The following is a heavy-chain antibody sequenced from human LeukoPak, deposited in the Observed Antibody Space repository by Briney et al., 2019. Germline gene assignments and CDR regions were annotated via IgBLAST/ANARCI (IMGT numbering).Heavy chain of an antibody. CDR2: IRSKAYGGTT. D-gene: IGHD6-19*01. J-gene: IGHJ4*02. CDR1: GFTFGVYA. V-gene: IGHV3-49*04. Sequence: GGSLRLSCTASGFTFGVYAISWVRQAPGKWLGWVGFIRSKAYGGTTEYAASVKGRFTISRDDSKSIAYLQMNSLKTEDTAVYYCTSIAVAGTIYFDYWGQGTLVTVSS. CDR3: TSIAVAGTIYFDY.